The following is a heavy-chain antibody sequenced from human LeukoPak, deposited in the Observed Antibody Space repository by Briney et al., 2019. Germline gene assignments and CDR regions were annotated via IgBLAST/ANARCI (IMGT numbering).Heavy chain of an antibody. V-gene: IGHV4-31*03. J-gene: IGHJ4*02. CDR1: GGSVSGGDYY. CDR2: IYYSGST. CDR3: ASGVTTAMGYFDY. D-gene: IGHD5-18*01. Sequence: PSETLSLTCTVSGGSVSGGDYYWNWIRQHPGKGLEWIGYIYYSGSTYYNPSLKSRLSISVDTSKNQFSLKLTSVTAADTAVYYCASGVTTAMGYFDYWGQGALVTVSS.